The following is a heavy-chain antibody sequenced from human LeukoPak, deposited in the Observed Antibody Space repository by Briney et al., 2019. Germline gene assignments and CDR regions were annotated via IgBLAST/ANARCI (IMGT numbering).Heavy chain of an antibody. J-gene: IGHJ4*02. CDR2: INSDGSST. V-gene: IGHV3-74*01. CDR3: ARDRATMFFDY. D-gene: IGHD5-12*01. Sequence: GGSLRLSCAASGFTFSSYWMHWVRQAPGKGLVWVSRINSDGSSTSYADSVKGRFAISRDNAKNTLYLQMNSLRAEDTAVYYCARDRATMFFDYWGQGTLVTVSS. CDR1: GFTFSSYW.